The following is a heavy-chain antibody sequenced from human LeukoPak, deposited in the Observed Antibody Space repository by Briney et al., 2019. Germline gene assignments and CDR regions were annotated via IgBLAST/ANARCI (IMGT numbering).Heavy chain of an antibody. Sequence: SETLSLTGAVYGGSFSGYYGTWIRQSPGKGLEWIGEINHTGGTRYNSSLKSRITISVDTSQNHFSLRLTSVTAADTAVYYCASRFVELGPTNYWGQGTLVTVSS. J-gene: IGHJ4*02. D-gene: IGHD1-26*01. CDR2: INHTGGT. V-gene: IGHV4-34*01. CDR3: ASRFVELGPTNY. CDR1: GGSFSGYY.